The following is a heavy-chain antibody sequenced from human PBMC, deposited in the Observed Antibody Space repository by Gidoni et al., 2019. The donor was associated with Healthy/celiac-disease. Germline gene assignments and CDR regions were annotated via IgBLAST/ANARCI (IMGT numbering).Heavy chain of an antibody. V-gene: IGHV1-46*03. J-gene: IGHJ4*02. CDR1: RYTFTSYY. CDR2: ITPSGGRT. CDR3: ARVKGRGSEYDY. Sequence: QVQLVQSAAEAKKPGASVNVSCQASRYTFTSYYMHWVRQATGQGSRWMGVITPSGGRTSYAQKSQGRVTMTRETSTSKVNMELSSLRSEDTAGYYCARVKGRGSEYDYWGQGTLVTVSS.